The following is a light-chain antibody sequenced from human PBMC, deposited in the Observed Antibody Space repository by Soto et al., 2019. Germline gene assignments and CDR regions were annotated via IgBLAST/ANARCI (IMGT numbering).Light chain of an antibody. CDR1: QSISTH. CDR3: QQSYSTPT. J-gene: IGKJ5*01. Sequence: DVQMTQSPSSLSASVGDRVTITCRASQSISTHLNWYQQKPGKAPKLLIYAASNLQTGVPSRFSGSGSGTDFTLTISSLQPEDFATYYCQQSYSTPTFGQGTRLEIK. CDR2: AAS. V-gene: IGKV1-39*01.